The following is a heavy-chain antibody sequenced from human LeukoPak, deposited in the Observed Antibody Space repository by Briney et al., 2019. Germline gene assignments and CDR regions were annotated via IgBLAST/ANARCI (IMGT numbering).Heavy chain of an antibody. CDR3: ARGGSSSWYGNWFDP. V-gene: IGHV1-3*01. Sequence: ASVKVSCTASGYTFTSYAMHWVRQAPGQRLEWMGWINAGNGNTKYSQKFQGRVTITRDTSASTAYMELSSLRSEDTAVYYCARGGSSSWYGNWFDPWGQGTLVTVSS. CDR1: GYTFTSYA. CDR2: INAGNGNT. J-gene: IGHJ5*02. D-gene: IGHD6-13*01.